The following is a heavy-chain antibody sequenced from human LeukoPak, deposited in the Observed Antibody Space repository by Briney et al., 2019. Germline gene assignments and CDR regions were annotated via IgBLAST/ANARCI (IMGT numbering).Heavy chain of an antibody. CDR1: GGTFSSYA. Sequence: ASVKVSCKASGGTFSSYAISWVRQAPGQGLEWMGWISPYNGNTNYAQKLQGRVTMTTDTSTSTAYMELRSLRSDDTAVYYCARTGSSVYSPYDYWGQGTLVTVSS. V-gene: IGHV1-18*01. CDR2: ISPYNGNT. CDR3: ARTGSSVYSPYDY. J-gene: IGHJ4*02. D-gene: IGHD3-22*01.